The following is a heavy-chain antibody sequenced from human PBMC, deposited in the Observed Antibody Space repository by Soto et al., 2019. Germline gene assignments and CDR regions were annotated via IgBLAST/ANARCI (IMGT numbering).Heavy chain of an antibody. Sequence: EVQLVESGGGLVQPGGSLRLSCAASGFTFSDYWMAWACQAPGKVLFWVSRINSHGIIAHYAWSVQGRFTISIVNAKNTLWLEVNSLRDDDRAGYYCGRERWGLLDLGGQGAMVCVSS. CDR3: GRERWGLLDL. CDR2: INSHGIIA. D-gene: IGHD7-27*01. V-gene: IGHV3-74*01. CDR1: GFTFSDYW. J-gene: IGHJ3*01.